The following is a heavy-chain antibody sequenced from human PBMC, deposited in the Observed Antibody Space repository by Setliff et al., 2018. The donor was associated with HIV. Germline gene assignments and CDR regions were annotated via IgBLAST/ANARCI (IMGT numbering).Heavy chain of an antibody. J-gene: IGHJ3*02. V-gene: IGHV4-39*02. CDR1: GDSINSSSYY. D-gene: IGHD1-26*01. Sequence: SETLSLTCAVSGDSINSSSYYWGWIRQPPGKGLEWIASIYHNGNTYYNPSLKSRATTSVDTSKNHLSLKVSSVTAADTALYFCARGGRGGLKFMADAFDIWGQGTVVTVTS. CDR3: ARGGRGGLKFMADAFDI. CDR2: IYHNGNT.